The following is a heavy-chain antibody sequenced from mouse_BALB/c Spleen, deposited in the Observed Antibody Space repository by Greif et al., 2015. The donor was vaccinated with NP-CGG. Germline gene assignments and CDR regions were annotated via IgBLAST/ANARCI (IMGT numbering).Heavy chain of an antibody. CDR2: IYPGSGST. Sequence: QVQLQQSGPELVKPGASVKMSCKASGYTFTDYVISWVKQRTGQGLEWIGEIYPGSGSTYYNEKFKGKATLTADKSSNTAYMQLSSLTSEDSAVYFCASGTTTRAMDYWGQGTSVTVSS. CDR3: ASGTTTRAMDY. J-gene: IGHJ4*01. CDR1: GYTFTDYV. V-gene: IGHV1-77*01. D-gene: IGHD1-1*01.